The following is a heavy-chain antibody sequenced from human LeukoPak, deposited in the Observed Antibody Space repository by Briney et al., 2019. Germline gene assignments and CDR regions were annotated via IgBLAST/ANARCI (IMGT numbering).Heavy chain of an antibody. V-gene: IGHV3-30-3*01. J-gene: IGHJ4*02. D-gene: IGHD3-10*01. Sequence: GGSLRLSCAASGFTLSNYAMHWVRQAPGKGLEWVALISYDGTNQYYADSVKGRFTISRDNSKNTLYLQMNSLRAEDTAVYYCASSSGHVYYFDYWGQGTLVTVSS. CDR3: ASSSGHVYYFDY. CDR1: GFTLSNYA. CDR2: ISYDGTNQ.